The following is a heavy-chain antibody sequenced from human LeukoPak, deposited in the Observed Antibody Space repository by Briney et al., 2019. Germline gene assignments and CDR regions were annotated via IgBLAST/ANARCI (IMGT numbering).Heavy chain of an antibody. V-gene: IGHV4-4*07. CDR3: ARWRTTNWSEFDY. Sequence: PSETLSLTCTVSGGSISNYYWSWIRQPAGKGLEWIGRIYSSGTTIYNPSLKSRVTMSVDTSKNQFSLKLSSVTAADTAVYFCARWRTTNWSEFDYWGQGTLVTVSS. D-gene: IGHD1-1*01. CDR1: GGSISNYY. CDR2: IYSSGTT. J-gene: IGHJ4*02.